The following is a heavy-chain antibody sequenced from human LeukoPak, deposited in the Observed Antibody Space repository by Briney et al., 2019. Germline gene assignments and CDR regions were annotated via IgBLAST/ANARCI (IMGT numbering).Heavy chain of an antibody. CDR2: ISGSGTI. J-gene: IGHJ4*02. D-gene: IGHD6-19*01. Sequence: PSETLSLTCTASGGSIHSYWSWIRQPAGKGLEWIGRISGSGTITYNPALQSRLTISIDTSKNQFSLKLMSVTAADTAVYYCAKDPAGTHPSLSDYWGQGTLVTVSS. CDR3: AKDPAGTHPSLSDY. CDR1: GGSIHSY. V-gene: IGHV4-4*07.